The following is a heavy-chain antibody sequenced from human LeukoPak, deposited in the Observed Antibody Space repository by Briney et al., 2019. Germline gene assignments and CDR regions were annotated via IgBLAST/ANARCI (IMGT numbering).Heavy chain of an antibody. J-gene: IGHJ3*02. CDR3: ARGRPAVAGTGDAFDI. CDR2: INHSGST. D-gene: IGHD6-19*01. V-gene: IGHV4-34*01. Sequence: PSETLSLTCAVYGGSFSGYYWSWIRQPPGKGLEWIGEINHSGSTNYNPSLKSRVTISVDTSKNQFSLKLSSVTAADTAVYYCARGRPAVAGTGDAFDIWGQGTMVTVSS. CDR1: GGSFSGYY.